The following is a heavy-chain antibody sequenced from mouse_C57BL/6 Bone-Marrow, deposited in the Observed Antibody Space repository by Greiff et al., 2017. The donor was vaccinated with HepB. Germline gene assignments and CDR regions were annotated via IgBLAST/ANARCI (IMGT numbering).Heavy chain of an antibody. CDR3: ARRFFRDFDY. D-gene: IGHD3-3*01. CDR1: GYTFTSYW. CDR2: IYPGSGST. J-gene: IGHJ2*01. V-gene: IGHV1-55*01. Sequence: QVQLKQPGAELVKPGASVKMSCKASGYTFTSYWITWVKQRPGQGLEWIGDIYPGSGSTNYNEKLKSKATLTVDTSSSTAYMQLSSLTSEDSAVYYCARRFFRDFDYWGQGTTLTVSS.